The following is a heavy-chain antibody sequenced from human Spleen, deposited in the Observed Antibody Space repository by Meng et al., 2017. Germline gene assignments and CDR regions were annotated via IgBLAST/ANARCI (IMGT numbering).Heavy chain of an antibody. CDR1: DYTLTTYD. J-gene: IGHJ4*02. V-gene: IGHV1-18*01. CDR2: FVNYVDT. CDR3: ASGTPGRSYCDY. D-gene: IGHD2-15*01. Sequence: QVQLVQSGAEVRKPGSSVEVSCKASDYTLTTYDINWVRQAPGQGLEWMGWFVNYVDTYPAPKFQGRVTMTTDTHTNTAFMELRSLTSDDTAVYYCASGTPGRSYCDYWGQGTLVTVSS.